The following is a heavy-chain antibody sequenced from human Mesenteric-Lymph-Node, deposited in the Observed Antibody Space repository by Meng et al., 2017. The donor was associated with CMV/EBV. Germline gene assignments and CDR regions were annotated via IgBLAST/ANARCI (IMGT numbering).Heavy chain of an antibody. V-gene: IGHV1-2*02. Sequence: ASVKVSCKASGYTFADYYIHWVRQAPGQGLEWMGWINPISGGTNYAQRFQGRVTMTRDTSISTAYMELSRLRSDDTAVYYCAREDWFDPWGQGTLVTVSS. CDR3: AREDWFDP. CDR1: GYTFADYY. CDR2: INPISGGT. J-gene: IGHJ5*02.